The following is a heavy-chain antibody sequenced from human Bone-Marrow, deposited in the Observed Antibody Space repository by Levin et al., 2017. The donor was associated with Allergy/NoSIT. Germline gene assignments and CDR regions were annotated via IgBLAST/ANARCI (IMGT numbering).Heavy chain of an antibody. CDR1: GDSVSSNSAA. D-gene: IGHD3-10*01. CDR2: TYFRSKWIN. V-gene: IGHV6-1*01. Sequence: SETLSLTCAISGDSVSSNSAAWNWIRQSPSRGFEWLGRTYFRSKWINEYAASVKSRISVNPDTSKNQFSLHLNSMTPDDTSVYYCTRDPGRGYGMDGWGQGTTVTVSS. CDR3: TRDPGRGYGMDG. J-gene: IGHJ6*02.